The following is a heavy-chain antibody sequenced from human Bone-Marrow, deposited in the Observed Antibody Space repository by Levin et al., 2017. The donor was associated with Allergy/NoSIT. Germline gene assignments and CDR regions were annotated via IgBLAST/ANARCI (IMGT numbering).Heavy chain of an antibody. D-gene: IGHD2-2*01. V-gene: IGHV3-23*01. CDR2: ISGSGGST. Sequence: PGGSLRLSCAASGFTFSSYAMSWVRQAPGKGLEWVSAISGSGGSTYYADSVKGRFTISRDNSKNTLYLQMNSLRAEDTAVYYCAKGYCSSTSCKRGTWIQKFGVFDYWGQGTLVTVSS. CDR3: AKGYCSSTSCKRGTWIQKFGVFDY. J-gene: IGHJ4*02. CDR1: GFTFSSYA.